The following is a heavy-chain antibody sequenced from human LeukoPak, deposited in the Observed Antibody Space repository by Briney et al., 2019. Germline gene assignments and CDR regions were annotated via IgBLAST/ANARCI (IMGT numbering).Heavy chain of an antibody. D-gene: IGHD3-22*01. CDR2: IKSDGSQK. CDR1: GFSFSDYW. Sequence: PGGSLRLSCATSGFSFSDYWMTWVRQAPGKGLEWVADIKSDGSQKDYVHSVMGRFTISRDNGKNLLFLQMNSLRVEDTAVYYCARAVAADYDSSGYSFAGDNFDYWGQGTLVTVAS. CDR3: ARAVAADYDSSGYSFAGDNFDY. V-gene: IGHV3-7*01. J-gene: IGHJ4*02.